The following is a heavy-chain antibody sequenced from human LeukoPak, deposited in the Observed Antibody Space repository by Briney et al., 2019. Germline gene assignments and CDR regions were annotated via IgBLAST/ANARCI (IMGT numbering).Heavy chain of an antibody. CDR3: ARETQQLVISP. Sequence: SETLSLTCSVSGGPISDYYWSWIRQSPAEGLEWIGYIYYSGSTNYNPSLKSRVTISVDTSKNQFSLKLSSVTAADTAVYYCARETQQLVISPWGQGTLVTVSS. CDR1: GGPISDYY. J-gene: IGHJ5*02. V-gene: IGHV4-59*01. D-gene: IGHD6-13*01. CDR2: IYYSGST.